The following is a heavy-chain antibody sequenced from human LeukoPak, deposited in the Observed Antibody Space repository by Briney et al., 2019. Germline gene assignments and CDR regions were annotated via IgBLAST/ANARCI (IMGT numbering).Heavy chain of an antibody. CDR2: IYPGDSDT. J-gene: IGHJ3*02. V-gene: IGHV5-51*01. CDR1: GYSFTSYW. Sequence: NLGESLKISCKGSGYSFTSYWIGWVRQMPGKGLEWMGIIYPGDSDTRYSPSFQGQVTISADKSISTAYLQWSSLKASDTAMYYCARHVPTVVTQGAFDIWGQGTMVTVSS. CDR3: ARHVPTVVTQGAFDI. D-gene: IGHD4-23*01.